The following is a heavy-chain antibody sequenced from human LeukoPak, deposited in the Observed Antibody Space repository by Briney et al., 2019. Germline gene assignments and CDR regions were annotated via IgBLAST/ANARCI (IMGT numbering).Heavy chain of an antibody. Sequence: PSETLSLTCAVYGGSFSGYYWSWIRQPPGKGLEWIGEINHSGSTNYNPSLKSRVTISVDTSKNQFSLKLSSVTAADTAVYYCARQILEWLPDAFDIWGQGTMVTVSS. CDR3: ARQILEWLPDAFDI. D-gene: IGHD3-3*01. CDR2: INHSGST. CDR1: GGSFSGYY. J-gene: IGHJ3*02. V-gene: IGHV4-34*01.